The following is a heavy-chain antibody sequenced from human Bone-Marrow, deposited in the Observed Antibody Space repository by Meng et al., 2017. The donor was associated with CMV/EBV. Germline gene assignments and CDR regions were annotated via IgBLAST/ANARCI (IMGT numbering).Heavy chain of an antibody. CDR3: ARETFYCSSTSCYPDY. D-gene: IGHD2-2*01. CDR2: IKQDGSEK. Sequence: GSLKISCAASGFTFSSYWMSWVRQAPGKGLEWVANIKQDGSEKYYVDSVKGRFTISRDNAKNSLYLQMNSLRAEDTAVYYCARETFYCSSTSCYPDYWGQGTLVTVSS. J-gene: IGHJ4*02. V-gene: IGHV3-7*01. CDR1: GFTFSSYW.